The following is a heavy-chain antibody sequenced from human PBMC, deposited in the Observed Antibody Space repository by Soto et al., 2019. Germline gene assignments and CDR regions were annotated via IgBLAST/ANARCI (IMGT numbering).Heavy chain of an antibody. V-gene: IGHV3-21*01. CDR1: GFTFSSYS. J-gene: IGHJ4*02. CDR3: ARALWFGELSPYYFDY. Sequence: EVQLVESGGGLVKPGGSLRLSCAASGFTFSSYSMNWVRQAPGKGLEWVSSISSSSSYIYYADSVKGRFTISRDNAKNSLYLQRNSLRAEDTAVYYCARALWFGELSPYYFDYWGQGTLVTVSS. D-gene: IGHD3-10*01. CDR2: ISSSSSYI.